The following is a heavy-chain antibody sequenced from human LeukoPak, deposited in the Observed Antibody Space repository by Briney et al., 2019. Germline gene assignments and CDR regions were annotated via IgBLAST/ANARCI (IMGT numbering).Heavy chain of an antibody. CDR1: GFSLSTSGVS. CDR3: TQSRSIWIPPDY. CDR2: IYWNDDK. J-gene: IGHJ4*02. D-gene: IGHD5-18*01. V-gene: IGHV2-5*01. Sequence: SGPTLVKPTGTLTLTCTCSGFSLSTSGVSVGWIRQPPGTALEWLALIYWNDDKRYSPSLKSRLTITKDTSRNQVVLTLTNMDLVDTATYYCTQSRSIWIPPDYWGQGTLVTVSS.